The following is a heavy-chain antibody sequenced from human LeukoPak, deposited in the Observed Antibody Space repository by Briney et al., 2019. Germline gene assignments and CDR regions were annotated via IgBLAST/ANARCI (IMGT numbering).Heavy chain of an antibody. D-gene: IGHD3-10*01. CDR3: ARHFASGSYYYKPNWFDP. J-gene: IGHJ5*02. Sequence: SETLSLTCTVSGGSISSSNYYWGWIRQPPGKGLEWIGSIYYSGSTYYSPSLKSRVTISVDTSKNQFSLKLSSVTAADTAVYYCARHFASGSYYYKPNWFDPWGQGTLVTVSS. CDR1: GGSISSSNYY. V-gene: IGHV4-39*07. CDR2: IYYSGST.